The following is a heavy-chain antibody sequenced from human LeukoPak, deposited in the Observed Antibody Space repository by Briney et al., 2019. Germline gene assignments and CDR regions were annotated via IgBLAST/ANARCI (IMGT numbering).Heavy chain of an antibody. CDR2: ISSSGGST. D-gene: IGHD6-6*01. J-gene: IGHJ6*02. CDR1: GFTFSSYA. V-gene: IGHV3-23*01. CDR3: ARSDSSSSPLYYYYYYGMDV. Sequence: AGGSLRLSCAASGFTFSSYAMSWVRQAPGKGLEWVSGISSSGGSTYYADSVKGRFTISRDNSKNTLYLQMNSLRAEDTAVYYCARSDSSSSPLYYYYYYGMDVWGQGTTVTVSS.